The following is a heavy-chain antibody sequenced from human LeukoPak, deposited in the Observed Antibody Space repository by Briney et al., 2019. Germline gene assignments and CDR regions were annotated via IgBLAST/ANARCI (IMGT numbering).Heavy chain of an antibody. J-gene: IGHJ4*02. Sequence: GGSLRLSCAASGFTFSSYEMNWVRQAPGKGLEWVSYISSSGSTIYYADSVKGRFTISRDNAKNSLYLQMNSLRAEDTAVYYCASTLGYCSGGSCYAGTFDYWGQGTLVTVSS. V-gene: IGHV3-48*03. CDR1: GFTFSSYE. D-gene: IGHD2-15*01. CDR2: ISSSGSTI. CDR3: ASTLGYCSGGSCYAGTFDY.